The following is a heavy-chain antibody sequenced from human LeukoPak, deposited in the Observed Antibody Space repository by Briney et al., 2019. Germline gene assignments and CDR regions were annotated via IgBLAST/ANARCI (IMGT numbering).Heavy chain of an antibody. V-gene: IGHV3-23*01. CDR1: FNSFGTYA. Sequence: HPGGSLRLSCAATFNSFGTYAMHWVRQAPGKGLEWVSLISNSGAYVDYADSVKGRFTVSRDNSKNTLYLQMNSLRAEDTAVYYCAKGAPTSRNLQFLTCFDYWGQGTLVTVSS. CDR2: ISNSGAYV. J-gene: IGHJ4*02. D-gene: IGHD3-3*01. CDR3: AKGAPTSRNLQFLTCFDY.